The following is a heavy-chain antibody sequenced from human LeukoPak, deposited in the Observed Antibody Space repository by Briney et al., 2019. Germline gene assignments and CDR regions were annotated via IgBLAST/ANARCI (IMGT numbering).Heavy chain of an antibody. CDR1: GFTFSSYS. CDR3: ARGIAAVYDY. D-gene: IGHD6-13*01. Sequence: GGSLRLSCAASGFTFSSYSMNWVRQAPGKGLEWVSSISGSSSYIYYADSVKGRFTISRDNAKNSLYLQMNSLRAEDTAVYYCARGIAAVYDYWGQGTLVTVSS. V-gene: IGHV3-21*01. J-gene: IGHJ4*02. CDR2: ISGSSSYI.